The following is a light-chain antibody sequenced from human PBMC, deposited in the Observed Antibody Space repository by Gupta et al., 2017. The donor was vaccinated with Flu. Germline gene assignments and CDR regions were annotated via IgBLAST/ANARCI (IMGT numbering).Light chain of an antibody. Sequence: STVYASVGDRVTSSCRASQGISRYLYWYQQKPGKAPMHHIYAASRVESGVPSRFSGSGCGTYFTLTISRQQPEDFATYYCQQRDSTPWAFGQGTKVEIK. V-gene: IGKV1-39*01. J-gene: IGKJ1*01. CDR2: AAS. CDR3: QQRDSTPWA. CDR1: QGISRY.